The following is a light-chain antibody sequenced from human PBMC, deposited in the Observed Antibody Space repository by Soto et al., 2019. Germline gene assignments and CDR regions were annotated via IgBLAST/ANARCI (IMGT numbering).Light chain of an antibody. CDR2: GAF. V-gene: IGKV1D-13*01. CDR1: QGVRSP. J-gene: IGKJ4*01. CDR3: QHFNDYPLT. Sequence: AIQLTQSPSSLPASVEDRVTITCRASQGVRSPLAWYQQKPGKAPKFLIFGAFSLGTGVPSRFSASESGTDFTLTISSLQPEDFATDYCQHFNDYPLTFGGGTKVEIK.